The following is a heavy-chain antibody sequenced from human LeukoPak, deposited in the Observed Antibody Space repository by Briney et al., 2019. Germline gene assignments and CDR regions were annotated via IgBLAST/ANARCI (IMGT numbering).Heavy chain of an antibody. D-gene: IGHD3-10*01. Sequence: SETLSLTCTVSGDSIRSKDYYWGWIRQSPGKGLEWIGSIYYTGHTYYNPSLKSRVTISVDTSKNQFSLKLTSVTAADTAVYYCARRQYPNVPSGAFDIWGQGTVVTVSS. J-gene: IGHJ3*02. CDR2: IYYTGHT. CDR1: GDSIRSKDYY. CDR3: ARRQYPNVPSGAFDI. V-gene: IGHV4-39*01.